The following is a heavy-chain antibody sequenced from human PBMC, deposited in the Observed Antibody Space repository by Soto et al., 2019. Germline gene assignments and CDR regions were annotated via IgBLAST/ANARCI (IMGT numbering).Heavy chain of an antibody. D-gene: IGHD3-3*02. CDR3: ARVKLAGPGSFHY. J-gene: IGHJ4*02. CDR1: GYSITNGYY. CDR2: IYHSGNT. Sequence: PSETLSLTCAVSGYSITNGYYWGWVRQPPGKGLEWIGSIYHSGNTYYNPSLKSRVTIPLETYKNQFSLKLTSVTAPDTAMYYSARVKLAGPGSFHYGGQGTLVTASS. V-gene: IGHV4-38-2*01.